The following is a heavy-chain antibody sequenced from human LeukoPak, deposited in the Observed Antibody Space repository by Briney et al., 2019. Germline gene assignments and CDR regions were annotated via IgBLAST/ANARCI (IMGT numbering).Heavy chain of an antibody. Sequence: TGGSLRLSCAASGFTFSSYWMHWVRQAPGKGLVWVSRINSDGSSTSYADSVKGRFTISRDNAKNTLYLQMNSLRAEDTAVYYCAKDIRRPTYYDFWSAEDAFDIWGQGQWSPSLQ. CDR3: AKDIRRPTYYDFWSAEDAFDI. V-gene: IGHV3-74*01. CDR1: GFTFSSYW. J-gene: IGHJ3*02. CDR2: INSDGSST. D-gene: IGHD3-3*01.